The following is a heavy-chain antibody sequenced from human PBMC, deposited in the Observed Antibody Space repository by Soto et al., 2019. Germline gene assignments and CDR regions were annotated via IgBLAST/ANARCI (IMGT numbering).Heavy chain of an antibody. CDR3: ARDTRADAFDI. J-gene: IGHJ3*02. Sequence: ASVKVSCKXSGYTFTSHGISWGRQAPGQGLEWMGWISAYNGNTNYAQKLQGRVTMTTDTSTSTAYMELRSLRSDDTAVYYCARDTRADAFDIWGQGTMVTVSS. V-gene: IGHV1-18*01. CDR1: GYTFTSHG. CDR2: ISAYNGNT.